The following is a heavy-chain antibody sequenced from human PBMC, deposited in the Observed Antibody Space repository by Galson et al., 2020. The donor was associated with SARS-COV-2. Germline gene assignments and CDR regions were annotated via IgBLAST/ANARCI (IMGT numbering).Heavy chain of an antibody. V-gene: IGHV3-30*18. CDR1: GFTFSDFG. CDR3: AKGLLMTTLMSPFDY. CDR2: CSYDGSDK. J-gene: IGHJ4*02. Sequence: TGGSLRLSCAASGFTFSDFGMHWVRQAPGKGPEWVAVCSYDGSDKYYADSVKGRFTISRDNSKNTLYLQMNSLRVDDTAVYYCAKGLLMTTLMSPFDYWGQGTLVAVSS. D-gene: IGHD4-4*01.